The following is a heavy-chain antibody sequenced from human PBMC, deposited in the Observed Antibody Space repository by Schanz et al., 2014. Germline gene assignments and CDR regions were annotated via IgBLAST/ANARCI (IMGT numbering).Heavy chain of an antibody. Sequence: EVQLVESRGGLIQPGGSLRLSCAASGFSVSSNYMSWVRQAPGKGLEWVSVIYRGGSTYYADSVKGRFTISRDNSKNTLYLQMNSLRAEDAAVYRCARDKNYDDSAEYGMDVWGQGTTVTVSS. CDR3: ARDKNYDDSAEYGMDV. CDR1: GFSVSSNY. V-gene: IGHV3-53*01. J-gene: IGHJ6*02. CDR2: IYRGGST. D-gene: IGHD3-22*01.